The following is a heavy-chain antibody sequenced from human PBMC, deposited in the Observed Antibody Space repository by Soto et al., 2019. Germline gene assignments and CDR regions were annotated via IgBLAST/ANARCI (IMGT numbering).Heavy chain of an antibody. CDR1: GFTFSSYD. CDR2: IDVGGGSA. D-gene: IGHD2-8*01. V-gene: IGHV3-23*01. Sequence: EVQLLESGGGLVQPGGSLRLSCVASGFTFSSYDMSWVRQAPGKGLEWVSGIDVGGGSAYYADSVKGRFTIYRDNSKNTLHLKLNSLRSEDTAIYYCAKEDDAWTNGHFNVWGQGTVVTVSS. J-gene: IGHJ3*01. CDR3: AKEDDAWTNGHFNV.